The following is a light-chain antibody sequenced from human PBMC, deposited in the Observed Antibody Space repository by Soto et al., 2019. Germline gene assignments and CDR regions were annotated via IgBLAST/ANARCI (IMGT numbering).Light chain of an antibody. CDR1: SSDVGGYNY. CDR2: DVS. J-gene: IGLJ2*01. CDR3: SAYTSSSTYVV. Sequence: QSALTQPASVSGSPGQSITISCTGTSSDVGGYNYVSWYQQHPGKAPKLMIYDVSNRPSGVSNRFSGSESGNTASLTISGVQAEDEADYYCSAYTSSSTYVVFGGGTKLTVL. V-gene: IGLV2-14*01.